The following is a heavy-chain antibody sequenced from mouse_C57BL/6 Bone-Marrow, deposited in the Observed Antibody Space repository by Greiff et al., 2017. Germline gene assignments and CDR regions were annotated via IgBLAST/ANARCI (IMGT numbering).Heavy chain of an antibody. D-gene: IGHD2-4*01. CDR1: GYAFTNYL. CDR3: ARGADYDEGYDMDY. Sequence: VQLQESGAELVRPGTSVKVSCKASGYAFTNYLIEWVKQRPGQGLEWIGVINPGGGGTNYNEKFKGKATLTADKSSSTAYMQLSSLTSEDSAVYFCARGADYDEGYDMDYWGQGTSVTVSS. V-gene: IGHV1-54*01. CDR2: INPGGGGT. J-gene: IGHJ4*01.